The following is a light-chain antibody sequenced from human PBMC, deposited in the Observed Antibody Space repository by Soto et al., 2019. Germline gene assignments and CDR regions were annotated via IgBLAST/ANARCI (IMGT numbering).Light chain of an antibody. CDR2: GAS. CDR3: QQYGRSPRT. V-gene: IGKV3-20*01. J-gene: IGKJ1*01. Sequence: FLLTQSPRTLSLSQGERATLSCSASQSVSSSYLAWYQQKPGQAPRLLIYGASNRATGIPDRFSGSGSGTDFTLTISRLEPEDFAVYCCQQYGRSPRTFGQGTKVDIK. CDR1: QSVSSSY.